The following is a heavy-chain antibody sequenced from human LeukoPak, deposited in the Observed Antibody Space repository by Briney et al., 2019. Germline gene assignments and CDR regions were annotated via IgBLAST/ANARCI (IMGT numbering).Heavy chain of an antibody. D-gene: IGHD1-26*01. J-gene: IGHJ4*02. CDR1: GYTFTSYD. CDR3: ARGLQWDRHNFDY. V-gene: IGHV1-8*01. CDR2: MNPNSGNT. Sequence: SVMVSCKASGYTFTSYDINWVRQATGQGLEWMGWMNPNSGNTGYAQKFQGRVTMTRNTSISTAYMELSSLRSEDTAVYYCARGLQWDRHNFDYWGQGTLVTVSS.